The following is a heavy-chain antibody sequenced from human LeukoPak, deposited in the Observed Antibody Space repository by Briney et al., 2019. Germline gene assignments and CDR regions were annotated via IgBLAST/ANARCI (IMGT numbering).Heavy chain of an antibody. D-gene: IGHD2-15*01. CDR1: GFIFNSHS. J-gene: IGHJ4*02. V-gene: IGHV3-21*04. CDR3: ARYRYCSGGSCYSPFDY. CDR2: ISSTSSYI. Sequence: GGSLRLSCAASGFIFNSHSMNWVRQAPGKGLEWVSSISSTSSYIYYADSVKSRFTISRDNAKNSLYLQMNSLRAEDTALYYCARYRYCSGGSCYSPFDYWGQGTLVTVSS.